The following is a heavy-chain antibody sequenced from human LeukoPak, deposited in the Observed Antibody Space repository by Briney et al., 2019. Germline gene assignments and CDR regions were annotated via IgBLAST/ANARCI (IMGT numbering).Heavy chain of an antibody. D-gene: IGHD6-6*01. V-gene: IGHV3-23*01. CDR3: AKSSRRYSSSPYGMDV. CDR1: GFTFSSYA. Sequence: GASLRLSCAASGFTFSSYAMSWVRQAPGKGLEWVSAISGSGGSTYHADSVKGRFTISRDNSKNTLYLQMNSLRAEDTAVYYCAKSSRRYSSSPYGMDVWGQGTTVTVSS. CDR2: ISGSGGST. J-gene: IGHJ6*02.